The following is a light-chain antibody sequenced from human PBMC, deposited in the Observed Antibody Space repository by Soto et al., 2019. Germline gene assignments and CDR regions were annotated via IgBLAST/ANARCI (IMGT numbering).Light chain of an antibody. J-gene: IGLJ2*01. CDR3: SSYSGSNTLVL. CDR2: EVS. V-gene: IGLV2-8*01. CDR1: SSDIGYFNY. Sequence: QSALTQPPSASGSPGQSVTISCTGTSSDIGYFNYVSWYQQHPAKAPKLLIYEVSKRPSGVPDRFSGSKSGNTASLTVSGLQADHEANYYCSSYSGSNTLVLFGGGTKLTVL.